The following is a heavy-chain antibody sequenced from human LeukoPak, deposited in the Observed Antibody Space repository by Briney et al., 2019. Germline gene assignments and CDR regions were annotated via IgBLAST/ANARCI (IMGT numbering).Heavy chain of an antibody. V-gene: IGHV4-61*01. CDR2: IYYSGST. D-gene: IGHD2-15*01. CDR3: ASGVVVAATASFDP. Sequence: SETLSLTCTVSGGSVSSGSYYWSWIRQPPGKGLEWIGYIYYSGSTNYNPFLKSRVTISVDTSKNQFSLKLSSVTAADTAVYYCASGVVVAATASFDPWGQGTLVTVSS. J-gene: IGHJ5*02. CDR1: GGSVSSGSYY.